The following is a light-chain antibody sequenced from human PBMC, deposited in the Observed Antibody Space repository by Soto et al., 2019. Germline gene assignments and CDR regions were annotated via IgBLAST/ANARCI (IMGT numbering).Light chain of an antibody. Sequence: SFLTRPPSVAVAPGQRVTISCTGDSSNIGAGYDVHWYQQLPGTAPKLLIYVNINRPSGVPDRFSASRSDSSASLAITGLQAEDEADYYCQSYDSSLRVLFGGGTKVTVL. J-gene: IGLJ2*01. CDR2: VNI. V-gene: IGLV1-40*01. CDR3: QSYDSSLRVL. CDR1: SSNIGAGYD.